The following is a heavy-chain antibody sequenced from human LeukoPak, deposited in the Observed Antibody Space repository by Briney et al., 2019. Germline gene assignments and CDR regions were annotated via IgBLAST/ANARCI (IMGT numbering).Heavy chain of an antibody. Sequence: GGSLRLSCAASGFTFSSYAMHWVRQAPGKGLEWVAVISYDGSNKYYADSVKGRFTISRDNSKNTLYLQMNSLRAEDTAVYYCAKDSWGDYPYYFDYWGQGTLVTVSS. J-gene: IGHJ4*02. CDR1: GFTFSSYA. CDR3: AKDSWGDYPYYFDY. CDR2: ISYDGSNK. D-gene: IGHD3-16*01. V-gene: IGHV3-30*04.